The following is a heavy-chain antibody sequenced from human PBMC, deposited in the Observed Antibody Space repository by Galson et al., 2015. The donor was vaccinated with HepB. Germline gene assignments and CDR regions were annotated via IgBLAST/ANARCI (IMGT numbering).Heavy chain of an antibody. Sequence: SETLSLTCTVSGGSISSYYWSWIRQPPGKGLEWIGYIYYSGSTNYNPSLKSRVTISVDTSKKQFSLKLNSVTAADTAVYYCASRLDSSGWYSERFFDLWGRGTLVTVSS. CDR3: ASRLDSSGWYSERFFDL. CDR1: GGSISSYY. V-gene: IGHV4-59*12. J-gene: IGHJ2*01. CDR2: IYYSGST. D-gene: IGHD6-19*01.